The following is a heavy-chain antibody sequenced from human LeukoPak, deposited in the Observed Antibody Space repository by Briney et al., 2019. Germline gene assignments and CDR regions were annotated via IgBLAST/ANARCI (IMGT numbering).Heavy chain of an antibody. J-gene: IGHJ4*02. CDR3: ARVQAYGGKGYFDY. V-gene: IGHV4-59*01. D-gene: IGHD4-23*01. CDR1: GGSISSYY. Sequence: PSETLSLTCTVSGGSISSYYWSWIRQPPGKGLEWIGYIYYSGSTTYNPSLKSRVTISVDTSTNQFSLKLSSVTAADTAVYYCARVQAYGGKGYFDYWGQGTLVTVSS. CDR2: IYYSGST.